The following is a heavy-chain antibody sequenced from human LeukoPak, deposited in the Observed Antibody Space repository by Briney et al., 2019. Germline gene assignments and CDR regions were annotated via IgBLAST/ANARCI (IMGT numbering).Heavy chain of an antibody. J-gene: IGHJ4*02. D-gene: IGHD6-13*01. V-gene: IGHV3-7*01. CDR2: IKQDGSEK. CDR1: GFSVSNNY. CDR3: ARDSAGNDY. Sequence: GGSLRLSCAASGFSVSNNYMSWVRQAPGKGLEWVANIKQDGSEKYYVDSVKGRLTISRDNAKNSLYLQMNSLRAEDTAMYYCARDSAGNDYWGQGTLVTVSS.